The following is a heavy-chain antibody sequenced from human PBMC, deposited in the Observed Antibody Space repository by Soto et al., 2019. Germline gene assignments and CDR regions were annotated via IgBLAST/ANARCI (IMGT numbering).Heavy chain of an antibody. CDR3: AKEIYIVTSISYGS. V-gene: IGHV3-23*01. Sequence: GGSLRLSCAASGFTFDSPYSHAMSWVRQSXGKGPEWVSTISSNGANTHYAESVQGRFTVSGDKSKNTLFLQMNSLRAEDTAIYYCAKEIYIVTSISYGSWGQRALVTISS. CDR2: ISSNGANT. D-gene: IGHD5-12*01. J-gene: IGHJ5*02. CDR1: GFTFDSPYSHA.